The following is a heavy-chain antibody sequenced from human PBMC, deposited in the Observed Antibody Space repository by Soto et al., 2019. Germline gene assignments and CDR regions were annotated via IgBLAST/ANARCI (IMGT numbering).Heavy chain of an antibody. CDR2: IYSGGST. V-gene: IGHV3-53*01. J-gene: IGHJ4*02. CDR1: GFNFINSY. Sequence: GGSLRLCCAASGFNFINSYMSWVRQAPGKGLEWVSVIYSGGSTFYADSVKGRFTISRDNSNSKVSLEMNNLRAEDTAVYYCARDFTGYFDYWGQGALVTVSS. CDR3: ARDFTGYFDY.